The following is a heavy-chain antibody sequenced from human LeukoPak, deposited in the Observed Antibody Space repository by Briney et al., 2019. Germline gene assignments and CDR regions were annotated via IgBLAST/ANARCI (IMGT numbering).Heavy chain of an antibody. CDR1: GYSFTSYW. CDR3: ARQYYDILTGFYIHFDY. V-gene: IGHV5-51*01. D-gene: IGHD3-9*01. CDR2: IYPGDSDT. J-gene: IGHJ4*02. Sequence: GESLKISCKGSGYSFTSYWIGWVRQMPGKGLEWMGIIYPGDSDTRYSPSFQGQVTISADKSISTAYLQWSSLKASDTAIYYCARQYYDILTGFYIHFDYWGQGTLVTVSS.